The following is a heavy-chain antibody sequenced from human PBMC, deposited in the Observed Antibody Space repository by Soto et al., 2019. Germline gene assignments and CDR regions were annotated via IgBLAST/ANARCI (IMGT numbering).Heavy chain of an antibody. J-gene: IGHJ6*03. Sequence: GGSLRLSCAASGFTFSDYYMSWIRQAPGKGLEWVSYISSSGSTIYYADSVKGRFTISRDNAKNSLYLQMNSLRAEDTAVYYCARALSEQLVRYYYYYMDVWGKGTTVTVSS. CDR3: ARALSEQLVRYYYYYMDV. CDR1: GFTFSDYY. V-gene: IGHV3-11*01. CDR2: ISSSGSTI. D-gene: IGHD6-6*01.